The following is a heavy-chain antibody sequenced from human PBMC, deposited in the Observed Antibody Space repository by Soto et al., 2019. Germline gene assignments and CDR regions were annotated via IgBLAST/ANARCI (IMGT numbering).Heavy chain of an antibody. V-gene: IGHV3-21*01. J-gene: IGHJ5*02. CDR2: ISSSSSYI. CDR1: GFTFSSYS. CDR3: ARGLAATPNWFDP. Sequence: GGSLRLSCAASGFTFSSYSMNWARQAPGKGLEWVSSISSSSSYIYYADSVKGRFTISRDNAKNSLYLQMNSLRAEDTAVYYCARGLAATPNWFDPWGQGTLVTVSS. D-gene: IGHD2-15*01.